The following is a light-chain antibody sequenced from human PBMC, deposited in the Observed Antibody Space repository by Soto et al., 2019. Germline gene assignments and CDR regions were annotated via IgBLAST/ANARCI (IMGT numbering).Light chain of an antibody. Sequence: EIVLTQSPATLSLSPGERATLSCRASQSVSTYLVWYQQKPGQAPRLLIYDASTRATGIPARFSGSGSGTDFTLTINSLEPEDFVVYYCQQRSNWPVTFGQGTKLEIK. V-gene: IGKV3-11*01. J-gene: IGKJ2*01. CDR2: DAS. CDR1: QSVSTY. CDR3: QQRSNWPVT.